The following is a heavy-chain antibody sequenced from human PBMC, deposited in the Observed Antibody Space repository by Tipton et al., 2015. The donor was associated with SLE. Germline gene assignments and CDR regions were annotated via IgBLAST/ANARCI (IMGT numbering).Heavy chain of an antibody. CDR3: TTSSSPFDY. CDR2: MRSKADSYAT. J-gene: IGHJ4*02. D-gene: IGHD6-6*01. Sequence: SLRLSCAASGLSFSGSAIHWVRQASGKGLEWVGRMRSKADSYATGYAASVEGRFTISRDDSKNTAYLQMRSLKTEDTALYYCTTSSSPFDYWGQETLVTVSS. V-gene: IGHV3-73*01. CDR1: GLSFSGSA.